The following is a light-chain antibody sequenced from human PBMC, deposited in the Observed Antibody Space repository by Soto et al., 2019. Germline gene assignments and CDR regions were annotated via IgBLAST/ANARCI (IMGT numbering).Light chain of an antibody. CDR3: QSYDSSLSAVV. Sequence: QSVLTQPPSVSGAPGQRVTISCTGTSSNIGAGYDVHWYQRLPGTAPKLLIYGNSNRPSGVPDRFSVSKSGTSASLAITGLQAEDEADYYCQSYDSSLSAVVFGGGTKLTVL. CDR1: SSNIGAGYD. J-gene: IGLJ2*01. V-gene: IGLV1-40*01. CDR2: GNS.